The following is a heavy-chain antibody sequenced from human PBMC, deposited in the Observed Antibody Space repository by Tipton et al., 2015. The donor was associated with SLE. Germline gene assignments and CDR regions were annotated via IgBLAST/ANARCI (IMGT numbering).Heavy chain of an antibody. CDR1: GGSFSGYY. V-gene: IGHV4-34*01. CDR3: ARGRYFDL. CDR2: INHSGLT. J-gene: IGHJ2*01. Sequence: TLSLTCAVYGGSFSGYYWSWTRQPPGKGLEWIGGINHSGLTNYNPSLKIRVAISVDTSKNQFSQKLSSETAADTAVYYCARGRYFDLWGRGTLVTVSS.